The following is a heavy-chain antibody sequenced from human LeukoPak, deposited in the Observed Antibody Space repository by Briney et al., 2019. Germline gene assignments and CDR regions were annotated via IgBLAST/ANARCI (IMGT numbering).Heavy chain of an antibody. CDR1: GVSITNYD. D-gene: IGHD1-26*01. CDR2: MYISGST. CDR3: ARDYLVGAPLDS. V-gene: IGHV4-4*07. J-gene: IGHJ4*02. Sequence: PSETLSLTCTVSGVSITNYDWAWIRQPAGKGLEWIGRMYISGSTNYNPSLKSRVSISIDKTKNQFSLKLTSVTAADTAVYYCARDYLVGAPLDSWGQGTLVTVSS.